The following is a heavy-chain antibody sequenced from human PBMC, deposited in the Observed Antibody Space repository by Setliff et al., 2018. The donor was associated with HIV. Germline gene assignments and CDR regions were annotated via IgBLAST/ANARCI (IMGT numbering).Heavy chain of an antibody. CDR2: IIPVLTIV. CDR1: GGTFSRYV. CDR3: ARGGPGSSFGYDWLDP. Sequence: GASVKVSCKASGGTFSRYVMTWVRQAPGKGLEWMGGIIPVLTIVDYAQKSQGRVTITADKSTSTACVGVSSLRSEDTAVYYCARGGPGSSFGYDWLDPWGQGTLVTVSS. J-gene: IGHJ5*02. V-gene: IGHV1-69*10. D-gene: IGHD5-18*01.